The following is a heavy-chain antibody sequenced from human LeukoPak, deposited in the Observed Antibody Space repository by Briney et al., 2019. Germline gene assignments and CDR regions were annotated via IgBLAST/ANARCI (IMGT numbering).Heavy chain of an antibody. D-gene: IGHD3-3*01. CDR2: INHSGST. J-gene: IGHJ6*03. CDR1: GGSFSGYY. V-gene: IGHV4-34*01. CDR3: ARDGYYDFWSGYSNYYYYMDV. Sequence: PSETLSLTCAVYGGSFSGYYWSWIRQPPGKGLEWIGEINHSGSTNYNPSLKSRVTISVDTSKNQFSLKLSSVTAADTAVYYCARDGYYDFWSGYSNYYYYMDVWGKGTTVTVSS.